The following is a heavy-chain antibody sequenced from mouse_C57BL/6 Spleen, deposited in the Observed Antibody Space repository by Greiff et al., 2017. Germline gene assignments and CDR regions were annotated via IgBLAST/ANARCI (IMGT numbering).Heavy chain of an antibody. CDR3: AIYYGSSYSGFFDY. J-gene: IGHJ2*01. CDR2: IDPSDSYT. V-gene: IGHV1-69*01. CDR1: GYTFTSYW. D-gene: IGHD1-1*01. Sequence: VQLQQPGAELVMPGASVKLSCKASGYTFTSYWMHWVKQRPGQGLEWIGEIDPSDSYTNYNQKFKGKATLTAEKSSSTAYMQLSSLTSEDSAVYYCAIYYGSSYSGFFDYWGQGTTLTVSS.